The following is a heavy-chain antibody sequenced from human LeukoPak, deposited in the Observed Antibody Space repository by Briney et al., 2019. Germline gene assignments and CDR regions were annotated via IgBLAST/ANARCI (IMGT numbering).Heavy chain of an antibody. CDR3: ARVRNYYGSGSPDY. CDR2: ISAYNGNT. CDR1: GYTFTSCG. J-gene: IGHJ4*02. D-gene: IGHD3-10*01. Sequence: ASAKVSCKASGYTFTSCGISWVRQAPGQGLEWMGWISAYNGNTNYAQKLQGRVTMTTDTSTSTAYMELRSLRSDDTAVYYCARVRNYYGSGSPDYWGQGTLVTVSS. V-gene: IGHV1-18*01.